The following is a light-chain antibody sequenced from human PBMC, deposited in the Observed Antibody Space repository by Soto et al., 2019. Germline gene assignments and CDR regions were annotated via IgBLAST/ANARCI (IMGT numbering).Light chain of an antibody. CDR1: QSLLQSNGYNY. CDR3: MQAPQTPPYT. Sequence: DVVMTQSPLYLPVTPGESASISCRSSQSLLQSNGYNYVDWCQQKPGQSPQLLIYLGSLRAVGVPDRFSGSGSGTDFTLTISRMEAEDVGFYYCMQAPQTPPYTFGQGTKVDIK. J-gene: IGKJ2*01. V-gene: IGKV2-28*01. CDR2: LGS.